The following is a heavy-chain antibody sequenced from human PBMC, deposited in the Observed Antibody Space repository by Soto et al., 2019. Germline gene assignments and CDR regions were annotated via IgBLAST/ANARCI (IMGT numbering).Heavy chain of an antibody. CDR3: ASGMTTVTYGGFGAFDI. CDR2: IWYDGSNK. J-gene: IGHJ3*02. V-gene: IGHV3-33*01. D-gene: IGHD4-17*01. CDR1: GFTFSRYG. Sequence: QVQLVESGGGVVQPGRYLRLSCAASGFTFSRYGMHWVRQATGKGLEWVAVIWYDGSNKYYADSVKGRVTISRDNSKNTLYLQMNSLRAEDTAVYYCASGMTTVTYGGFGAFDIWGQGTMVTVSS.